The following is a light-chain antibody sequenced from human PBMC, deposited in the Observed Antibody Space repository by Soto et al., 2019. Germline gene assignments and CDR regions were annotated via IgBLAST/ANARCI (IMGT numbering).Light chain of an antibody. V-gene: IGKV1-5*03. CDR1: QSISSW. J-gene: IGKJ5*01. CDR3: QQYNSSPIT. CDR2: KAS. Sequence: DIQVTQSPSTLSASVGDRVTITCRASQSISSWLAWYQQKPGKAPKLLIYKASSLESRVPSRFSGSGSGTEFTLAISSLQPDDFATYYCQQYNSSPITFGQGTRLEIK.